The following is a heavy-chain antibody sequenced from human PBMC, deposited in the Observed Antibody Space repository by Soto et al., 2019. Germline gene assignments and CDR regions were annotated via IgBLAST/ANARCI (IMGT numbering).Heavy chain of an antibody. CDR2: ITPIFGKA. CDR3: AVTGTTWSYYYYGMDV. Sequence: QVQLVQSGAEVKKPGSSVKLSCKASGGTFSSYAISWVRQAPGQGLEWMGGITPIFGKANYAQKFQGRVTITADKSTSTSYMELSSLRSEDTTVYYCAVTGTTWSYYYYGMDVWGQGTTVTVSS. CDR1: GGTFSSYA. J-gene: IGHJ6*02. D-gene: IGHD1-7*01. V-gene: IGHV1-69*06.